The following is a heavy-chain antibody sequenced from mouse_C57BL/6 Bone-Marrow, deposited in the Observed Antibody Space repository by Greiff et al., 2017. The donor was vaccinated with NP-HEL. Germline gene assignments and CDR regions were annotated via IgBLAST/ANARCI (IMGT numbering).Heavy chain of an antibody. CDR3: ARSRGYDYDGVLFDY. Sequence: EVKLVESGGDLVKPGGSLKLSCAASGFTFSSYGMSWVRQTPDKRLEWVATISSGGSYTYYPDSVKGRFTISRDNAKNTLYLQMSSLKSEDTAMYYCARSRGYDYDGVLFDYWGQGTTLTVSS. D-gene: IGHD2-4*01. CDR2: ISSGGSYT. V-gene: IGHV5-6*02. CDR1: GFTFSSYG. J-gene: IGHJ2*01.